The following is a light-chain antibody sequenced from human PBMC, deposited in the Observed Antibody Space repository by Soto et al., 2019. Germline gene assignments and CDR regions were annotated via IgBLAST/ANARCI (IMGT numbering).Light chain of an antibody. J-gene: IGLJ2*01. CDR2: DNN. CDR3: QSYDGSLSGPVV. CDR1: RSNIGAGFD. Sequence: QSVLTQPPSVSGAPGQRGTISFTGTRSNIGAGFDVHWYQQLPGTAPKLLIYDNNNRPSGVPDRFSGSKSGTSASLAITGLQAEDEADYYCQSYDGSLSGPVVFGGGTKVTVL. V-gene: IGLV1-40*01.